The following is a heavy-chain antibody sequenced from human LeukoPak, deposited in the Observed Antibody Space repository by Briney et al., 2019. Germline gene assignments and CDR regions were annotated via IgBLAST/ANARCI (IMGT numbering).Heavy chain of an antibody. V-gene: IGHV1-8*03. CDR2: MNPNSGNT. Sequence: ASVKVSCKASGYTFTSYDINWVRQATGQGLEWRGWMNPNSGNTGYAQKFQGRVTITRNTSISTAYMELSSLRSEDTAVYYCARVDVVVPAANRCNWFDPWGQATLVTVSS. D-gene: IGHD2-2*01. J-gene: IGHJ5*02. CDR3: ARVDVVVPAANRCNWFDP. CDR1: GYTFTSYD.